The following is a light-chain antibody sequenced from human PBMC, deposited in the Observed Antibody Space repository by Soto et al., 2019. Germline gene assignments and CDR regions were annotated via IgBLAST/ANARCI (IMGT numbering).Light chain of an antibody. Sequence: QSVLTQPPSASGTPGQRVSFFCSGSRSNIGSNPVSWYQQLPGTAPKLLIYRNDQRPSGVPDRFSGSMSGTAASLAIGGLRSEDEADYYCAAWDDSLSGVVFGGGTKLTVL. CDR1: RSNIGSNP. CDR3: AAWDDSLSGVV. J-gene: IGLJ2*01. V-gene: IGLV1-47*01. CDR2: RND.